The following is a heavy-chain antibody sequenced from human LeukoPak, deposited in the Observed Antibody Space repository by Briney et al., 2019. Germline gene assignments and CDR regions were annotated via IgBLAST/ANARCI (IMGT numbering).Heavy chain of an antibody. D-gene: IGHD3-16*01. V-gene: IGHV4-61*02. CDR2: IYTSGST. CDR3: ARDWGSDVYGMDV. Sequence: SQTLSLTCTVSGGSISSGSYYWSWIRQPAGTGLEWIGRIYTSGSTNYNPSLKSRVTISVDTSKNQFSLKLSSVTAADTAVYYCARDWGSDVYGMDVWGQGTTVTVSS. CDR1: GGSISSGSYY. J-gene: IGHJ6*02.